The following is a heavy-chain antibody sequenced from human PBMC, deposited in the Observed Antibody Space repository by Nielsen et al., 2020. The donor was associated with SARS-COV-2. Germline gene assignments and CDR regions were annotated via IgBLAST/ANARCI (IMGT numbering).Heavy chain of an antibody. Sequence: GGSLRLSCAASGFTFSSYEMNWVRQAPGKGLEWVSYISSSDSVRYYAESVKGRFTISRDNAKNSLFLQMNSLRAEDTAVYYCAKGTTFDYWGQGTLVTVSS. CDR3: AKGTTFDY. V-gene: IGHV3-48*03. D-gene: IGHD4-11*01. CDR2: ISSSDSVR. CDR1: GFTFSSYE. J-gene: IGHJ4*02.